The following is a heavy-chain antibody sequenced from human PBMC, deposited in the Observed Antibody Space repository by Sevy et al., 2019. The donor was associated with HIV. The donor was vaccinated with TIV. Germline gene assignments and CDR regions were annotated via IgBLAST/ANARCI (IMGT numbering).Heavy chain of an antibody. J-gene: IGHJ4*02. CDR3: ARGGERFDY. CDR1: GFTFSSYW. CDR2: IKQDGSER. V-gene: IGHV3-7*01. D-gene: IGHD2-21*01. Sequence: GGSLRLSCAASGFTFSSYWMSWVRQAPGKGLEWVANIKQDGSERYYLDSVKGRFTISRDNAKNSLYLQMDSLRAEDTAVYYCARGGERFDYWGQGTLVTVSS.